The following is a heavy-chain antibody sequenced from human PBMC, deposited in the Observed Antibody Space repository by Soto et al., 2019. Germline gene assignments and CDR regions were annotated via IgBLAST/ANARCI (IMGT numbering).Heavy chain of an antibody. Sequence: GGSLRLSCAASGFSFSNYWMHWVRQAPGKGLEWVAVISYDGSNKYYADSVKGRFTISRDNAKNSLYLQMNSLRAEDTAVYYCARDVGNSYWGQGTLVTVSS. J-gene: IGHJ4*02. D-gene: IGHD2-15*01. CDR1: GFSFSNYW. CDR3: ARDVGNSY. V-gene: IGHV3-30*03. CDR2: ISYDGSNK.